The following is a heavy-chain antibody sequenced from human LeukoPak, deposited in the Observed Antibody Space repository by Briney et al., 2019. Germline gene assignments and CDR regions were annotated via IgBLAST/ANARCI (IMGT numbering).Heavy chain of an antibody. V-gene: IGHV3-11*04. CDR1: GFTVSSNY. CDR2: ISNIGSTI. J-gene: IGHJ4*02. CDR3: ASSFLTASEFDY. Sequence: PGGSLRLSCAASGFTVSSNYMTWVRQAPGKGLEWVSYISNIGSTIYYADSVKGRFTISRDNAKNSLYLQMNSLRAEDTAVYYCASSFLTASEFDYWGQGTLVTVSS. D-gene: IGHD3-9*01.